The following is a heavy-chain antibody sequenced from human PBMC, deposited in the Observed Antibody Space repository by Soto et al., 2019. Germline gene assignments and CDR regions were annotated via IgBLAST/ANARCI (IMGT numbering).Heavy chain of an antibody. CDR1: GFTFSSYW. Sequence: RRLSCAASGFTFSSYWMHWVRQAPGKGLVWVSRINSDGSSTSYADSVKGRFTISRDNAKNTLYLQMNSLRAEDTAVYYCARDGRYCSSTSCYVGYYYYGMDVWGQGTTVTVSS. V-gene: IGHV3-74*01. CDR3: ARDGRYCSSTSCYVGYYYYGMDV. D-gene: IGHD2-2*01. CDR2: INSDGSST. J-gene: IGHJ6*02.